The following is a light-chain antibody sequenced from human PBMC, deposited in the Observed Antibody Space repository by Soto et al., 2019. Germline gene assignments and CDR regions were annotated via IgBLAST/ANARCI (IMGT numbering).Light chain of an antibody. J-gene: IGKJ1*01. CDR1: QSISYW. CDR2: AAS. CDR3: QQYNSYSMT. Sequence: DIQMTQSPSTLSASVGDRVTITCRASQSISYWLAWYQQKPGNAPKLLIYAASSLESGVPSRFSGSGSGTEFTLTISSLQPDDSASYYCQQYNSYSMTFGQATKVDIK. V-gene: IGKV1-5*01.